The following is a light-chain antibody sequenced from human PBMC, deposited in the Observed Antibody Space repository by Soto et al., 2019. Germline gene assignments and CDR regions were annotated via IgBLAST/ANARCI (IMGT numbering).Light chain of an antibody. CDR1: QGISNS. CDR3: QQLRGS. CDR2: AAS. V-gene: IGKV1-9*01. J-gene: IGKJ3*01. Sequence: DIQLTQSPSFLSASVGDRVTITCRASQGISNSLAWYQQKPGKAPYLLIYAASTLQSGVPSRFSGSGSGTAFTLTIISLHPEDFATYYCQQLRGSFGPGTKVDFK.